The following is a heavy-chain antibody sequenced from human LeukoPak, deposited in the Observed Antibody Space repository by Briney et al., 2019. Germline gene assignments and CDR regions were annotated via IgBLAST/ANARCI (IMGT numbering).Heavy chain of an antibody. D-gene: IGHD3-3*01. CDR3: AGGSNDFWSGFFDY. Sequence: SETLSLTCAVYGGSFSGYYWSWIRQPPGKGLEWIGEINHSGSTNYNPSLKSRVTISVDTSKSQFSLKLSSVTAADTAVYYCAGGSNDFWSGFFDYWGQGTLVTVSS. CDR2: INHSGST. J-gene: IGHJ4*02. CDR1: GGSFSGYY. V-gene: IGHV4-34*01.